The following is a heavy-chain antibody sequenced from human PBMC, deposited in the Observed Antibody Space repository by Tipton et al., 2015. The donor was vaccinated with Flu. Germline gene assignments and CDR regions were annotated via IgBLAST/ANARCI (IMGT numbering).Heavy chain of an antibody. CDR2: VFHTGST. V-gene: IGHV4-38-2*02. J-gene: IGHJ6*02. CDR1: GHSISSDYY. Sequence: TLSLTCTISGHSISSDYYWGWIRQPPGKGLEWIGNVFHTGSTYHNPSLENRVTISVDTSNNQFSLKLNSVTAADTAVYYCARDQGFGDGMTYDYYDMDVWGQGTTVTVSS. D-gene: IGHD3-10*01. CDR3: ARDQGFGDGMTYDYYDMDV.